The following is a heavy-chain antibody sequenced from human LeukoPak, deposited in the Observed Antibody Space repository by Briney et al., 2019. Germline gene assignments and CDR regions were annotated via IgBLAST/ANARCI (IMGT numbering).Heavy chain of an antibody. CDR2: IIGSGDNT. V-gene: IGHV3-23*01. J-gene: IGHJ2*01. CDR3: AKMQGYFDL. Sequence: GGSLRLSCAASGFTFTSQGMAWVRQAPAKGLEWVSAIIGSGDNTYYAYSVKGRFTISRNNSKNTLYLQVNSLSAEDTAVYYCAKMQGYFDLWGRGTRVTVSS. CDR1: GFTFTSQG.